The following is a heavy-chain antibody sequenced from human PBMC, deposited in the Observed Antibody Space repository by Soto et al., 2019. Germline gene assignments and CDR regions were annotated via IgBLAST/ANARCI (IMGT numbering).Heavy chain of an antibody. D-gene: IGHD1-20*01. CDR1: GYTFTGYY. V-gene: IGHV1-2*02. Sequence: ASVKVSCKASGYTFTGYYMHWVRQAPGQGLEWMGWINPNSGGTNYAQKFQGRVTMTRDTSISTAYMELSRLRSDDTAVYYCAREDNWNRPWSYYYGMDVWGRGTTVTVSS. CDR3: AREDNWNRPWSYYYGMDV. J-gene: IGHJ6*02. CDR2: INPNSGGT.